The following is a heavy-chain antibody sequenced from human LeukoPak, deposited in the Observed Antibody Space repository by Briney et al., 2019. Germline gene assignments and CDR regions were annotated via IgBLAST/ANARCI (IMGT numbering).Heavy chain of an antibody. J-gene: IGHJ6*04. Sequence: SETLSLTCAVYGGSCCGYYWSWIRQPPGRGLEWIGEINNSGRTNYNPPLERRVTISVDTSKNQFSLQLSSVAAADTAVYYCARWRNLRLAYCGGDCYYYYGMGVSGKGTTVTVSS. D-gene: IGHD2-21*02. CDR1: GGSCCGYY. V-gene: IGHV4-34*01. CDR2: INNSGRT. CDR3: ARWRNLRLAYCGGDCYYYYGMGV.